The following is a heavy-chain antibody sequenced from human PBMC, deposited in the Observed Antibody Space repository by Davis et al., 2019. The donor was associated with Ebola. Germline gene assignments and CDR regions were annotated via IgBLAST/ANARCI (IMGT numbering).Heavy chain of an antibody. V-gene: IGHV1-2*02. J-gene: IGHJ3*02. CDR3: ARLGGISIFGVVIHIDAFDI. Sequence: ASVKVSCKASGYTFTGYYMHWVRQAPGQGLEWMGWINPNSGGTNYAQKFQGRVTMTRDTSISTAYMELSRLRSDDTAVDYCARLGGISIFGVVIHIDAFDIWGQGTMVTVSS. CDR1: GYTFTGYY. CDR2: INPNSGGT. D-gene: IGHD3-3*01.